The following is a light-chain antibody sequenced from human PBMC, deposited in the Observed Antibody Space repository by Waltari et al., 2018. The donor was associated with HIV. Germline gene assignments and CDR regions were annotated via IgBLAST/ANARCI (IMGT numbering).Light chain of an antibody. CDR2: AAS. CDR3: QQYGTSPYT. CDR1: RSVSSNY. V-gene: IGKV3-20*01. Sequence: ENVLTQSPGTLSLSPRERATLSCRASRSVSSNYLTWYQQRPGQAPRLLIYAASTRATAIPDRFSGSGSGTDVTLTISRLEPEDFAVYYCQQYGTSPYTFGQGTKVEI. J-gene: IGKJ2*01.